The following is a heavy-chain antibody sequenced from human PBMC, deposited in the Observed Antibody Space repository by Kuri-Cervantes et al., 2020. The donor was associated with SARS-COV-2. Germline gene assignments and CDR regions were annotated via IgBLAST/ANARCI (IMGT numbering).Heavy chain of an antibody. D-gene: IGHD6-13*01. V-gene: IGHV4-30-4*08. Sequence: SETLSLTCTVSGGSISSGDYYWSWIRQPPGKGLEWIGYIYYSGGTYYSPSLKSRVTISVDTSKNQFSLKLSSVTAADTAVYYCARDRGAAAGIDYWGQGTLVTVSS. J-gene: IGHJ4*02. CDR1: GGSISSGDYY. CDR3: ARDRGAAAGIDY. CDR2: IYYSGGT.